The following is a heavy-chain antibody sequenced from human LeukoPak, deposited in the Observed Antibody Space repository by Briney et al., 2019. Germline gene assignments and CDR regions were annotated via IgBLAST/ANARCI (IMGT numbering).Heavy chain of an antibody. Sequence: SETLSLTCAVYGDSFSGYYWRWLRHPPGKGLEGIGESNHSGSTNYNPSLKSRVTISVDTSKNQFSLKLSSVTAADTAVYYCARGGGSYYTDYWGQGTLVTVSS. V-gene: IGHV4-34*01. J-gene: IGHJ4*02. CDR3: ARGGGSYYTDY. CDR2: SNHSGST. CDR1: GDSFSGYY. D-gene: IGHD1-26*01.